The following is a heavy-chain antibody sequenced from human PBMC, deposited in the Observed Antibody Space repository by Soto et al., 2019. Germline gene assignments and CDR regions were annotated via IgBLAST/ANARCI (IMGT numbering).Heavy chain of an antibody. Sequence: PGGSLRLSCAASGFTFSSYWMSWVRQAPGKGLEWVANIKQDGSEKYYVDSVKGRFTISRDNAKNSLYLQMNSLRAEDTAVYYCARESPSPVVMVFDYWGQGTLVTVSS. D-gene: IGHD3-16*02. V-gene: IGHV3-7*01. CDR1: GFTFSSYW. CDR3: ARESPSPVVMVFDY. CDR2: IKQDGSEK. J-gene: IGHJ4*02.